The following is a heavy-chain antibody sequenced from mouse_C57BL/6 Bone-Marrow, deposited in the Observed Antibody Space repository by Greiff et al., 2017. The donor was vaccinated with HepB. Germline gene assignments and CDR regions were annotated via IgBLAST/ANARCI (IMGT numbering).Heavy chain of an antibody. V-gene: IGHV14-4*01. CDR1: GFNIKDDY. D-gene: IGHD1-1*01. CDR3: TTARYVNYYAMDY. CDR2: IDPENGDT. J-gene: IGHJ4*01. Sequence: EVMLVESGAELVRPGASVKFSCTASGFNIKDDYMHWVKQRPEQGLEWIGWIDPENGDTEYASKFQGKATITADTSSNTAYLQLSSLTSEDTAVYYCTTARYVNYYAMDYWGQGTSVTVSS.